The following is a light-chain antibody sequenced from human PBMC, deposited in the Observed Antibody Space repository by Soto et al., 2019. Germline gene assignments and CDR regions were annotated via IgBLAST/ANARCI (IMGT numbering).Light chain of an antibody. J-gene: IGKJ4*01. CDR1: QSVSNSY. CDR2: DAS. CDR3: QQHNNWPPI. Sequence: EIVLTQSPCTLSLSPGERATLSCRASQSVSNSYLAWYQQKPGQAPRLLIYDASNRATGIPARFSGSGSRTDFTLTISSLEPEDFAVYYCQQHNNWPPIFGEGTRV. V-gene: IGKV3-11*01.